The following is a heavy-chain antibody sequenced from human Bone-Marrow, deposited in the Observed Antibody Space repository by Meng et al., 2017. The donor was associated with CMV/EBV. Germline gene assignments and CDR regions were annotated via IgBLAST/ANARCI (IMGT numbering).Heavy chain of an antibody. Sequence: PLVQSGAEVKKPGASVKVSCKASGYTFTGYYMHWVRQAPGQGLEWMGWINPNSGGTNYAQKFQGRVTMTRDTSISTAYMELSRLRSDDTAVYYCARDLVVVPAANNWFDPWGQGTLVTVSS. D-gene: IGHD2-2*01. CDR2: INPNSGGT. V-gene: IGHV1-2*02. CDR1: GYTFTGYY. CDR3: ARDLVVVPAANNWFDP. J-gene: IGHJ5*02.